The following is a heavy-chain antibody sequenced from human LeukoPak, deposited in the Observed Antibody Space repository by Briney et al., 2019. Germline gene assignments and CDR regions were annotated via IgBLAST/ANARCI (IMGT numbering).Heavy chain of an antibody. CDR1: GFTFSSYW. V-gene: IGHV3-7*01. CDR2: IKQDGSEE. D-gene: IGHD1-26*01. Sequence: PGGSLRLSCAASGFTFSSYWMSWVRQAPGKGLEWVANIKQDGSEENFVESVKGRFTISRDNAKKSLYLQMNSLRAEDTAVYYCARGSSAGASLRHDYWGQGTLVTVSS. J-gene: IGHJ4*02. CDR3: ARGSSAGASLRHDY.